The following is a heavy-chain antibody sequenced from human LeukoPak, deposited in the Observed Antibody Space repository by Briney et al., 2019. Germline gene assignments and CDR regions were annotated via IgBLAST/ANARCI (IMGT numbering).Heavy chain of an antibody. V-gene: IGHV4-34*01. D-gene: IGHD3-22*01. CDR1: GGSFSGYY. CDR2: MNPSGRT. J-gene: IGHJ6*03. Sequence: SETLSLTCAVYGGSFSGYYWTWIRQTPEKGLEWIGEMNPSGRTNYNPSLKSGVTISVDTSKNQFSLELSAVTAADTVVYYWARGRQDVTMIVVVMTAVSYYLDVWGKGTTVTVS. CDR3: ARGRQDVTMIVVVMTAVSYYLDV.